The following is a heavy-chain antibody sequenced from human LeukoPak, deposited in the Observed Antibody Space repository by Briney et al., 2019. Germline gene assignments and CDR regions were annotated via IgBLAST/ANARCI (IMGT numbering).Heavy chain of an antibody. D-gene: IGHD5-18*01. Sequence: GRSLRLSCAASGFTFSSYGMHWVRQAPGKGLEWVAVISYDGSNKYYADSVKGRFTISRDNSKNRLYLQVNSLRAEDTAVYYCAKVNLRGYSYGYMDYWGQGTLVTVSS. J-gene: IGHJ4*02. CDR1: GFTFSSYG. V-gene: IGHV3-30*18. CDR3: AKVNLRGYSYGYMDY. CDR2: ISYDGSNK.